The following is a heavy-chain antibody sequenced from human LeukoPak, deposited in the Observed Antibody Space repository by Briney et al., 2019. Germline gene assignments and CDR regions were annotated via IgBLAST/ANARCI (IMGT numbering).Heavy chain of an antibody. J-gene: IGHJ5*02. Sequence: GGSPRLSCAASGFTFSSYSMNWVRQAPGKGLEWVSSISSSSSYIYYADSVKGRFTISRDNAKNSLYLQMNSLRAEDTAVYYCARDGLFTIQPLFDPWGQGTLVTVSS. CDR2: ISSSSSYI. V-gene: IGHV3-21*04. D-gene: IGHD3-3*01. CDR3: ARDGLFTIQPLFDP. CDR1: GFTFSSYS.